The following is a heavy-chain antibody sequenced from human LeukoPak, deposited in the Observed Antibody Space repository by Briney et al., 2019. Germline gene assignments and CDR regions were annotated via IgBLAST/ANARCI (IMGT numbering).Heavy chain of an antibody. CDR2: IKQDGSEK. J-gene: IGHJ6*02. Sequence: GGSLRLSCAASGFTFSSYWMSWVRQAPGKGLEWVANIKQDGSEKYYVDSVKGRFTISRDNAKNSLYLQMNSLRAEDTAVYYCAPVLRFLEWEAESYGMDVWGQGTTVTVSS. V-gene: IGHV3-7*01. D-gene: IGHD3-3*01. CDR1: GFTFSSYW. CDR3: APVLRFLEWEAESYGMDV.